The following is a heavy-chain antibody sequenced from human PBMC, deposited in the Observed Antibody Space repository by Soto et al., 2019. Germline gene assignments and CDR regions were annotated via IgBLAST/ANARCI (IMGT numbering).Heavy chain of an antibody. Sequence: QVQLVESGGGVVQPGRYLRVSCAASGVTFISYAMHWVRQAPGKGLEWVAVMSYDGSNKYYADSVKGRFTISRDNSKNTLYLQMNSLRAEDTAVYYCARDKSPYSSGWHNRHFDYWGQETLVTVSS. D-gene: IGHD6-19*01. CDR3: ARDKSPYSSGWHNRHFDY. V-gene: IGHV3-30-3*01. CDR2: MSYDGSNK. CDR1: GVTFISYA. J-gene: IGHJ4*02.